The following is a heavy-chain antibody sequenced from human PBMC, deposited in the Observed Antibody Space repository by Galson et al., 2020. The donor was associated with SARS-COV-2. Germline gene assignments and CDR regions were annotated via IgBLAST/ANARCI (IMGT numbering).Heavy chain of an antibody. D-gene: IGHD3-3*02. CDR3: ARDLNEDDSSHFYLYYSYYMDV. V-gene: IGHV3-21*01. J-gene: IGHJ6*03. CDR2: ISSSTSYI. CDR1: GFTFGSYT. Sequence: GGSLRLSCAASGFTFGSYTMNWVRQAPGKGLEWVSSISSSTSYIYYVDSVKGRFTISRDNAKNSLYLQMHSLRAEDTAVYYCARDLNEDDSSHFYLYYSYYMDVWGKGTTVTVSS.